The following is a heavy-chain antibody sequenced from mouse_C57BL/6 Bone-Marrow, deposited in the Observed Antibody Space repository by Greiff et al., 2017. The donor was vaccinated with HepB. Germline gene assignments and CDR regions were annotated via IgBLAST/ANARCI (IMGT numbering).Heavy chain of an antibody. CDR3: ARVYYDSWFAY. D-gene: IGHD2-4*01. J-gene: IGHJ3*01. Sequence: VQLQQPGAELVRPGSSVKLSCKASGYTFTSYWMHWVKQRPIQGLEWIGNIDPSDSETHYNQKFKDKATLTVDKSSSTAYMQLSSLTSEDSAVYYCARVYYDSWFAYWGQGTLVTVSA. V-gene: IGHV1-52*01. CDR2: IDPSDSET. CDR1: GYTFTSYW.